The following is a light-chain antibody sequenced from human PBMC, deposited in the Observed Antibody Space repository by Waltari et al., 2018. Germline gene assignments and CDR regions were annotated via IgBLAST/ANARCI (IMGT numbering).Light chain of an antibody. CDR2: EVS. Sequence: QSALTQPASVSGSPGQSITFSCAGTSSDVGGYTSVSWYQQPPGNAPTLMIYEVSNRPSGVSIRFSGSKSGNTASLTISGLQAEDEADYYCSSYRSSSTRWVFGGGTKLTVL. CDR1: SSDVGGYTS. J-gene: IGLJ3*02. CDR3: SSYRSSSTRWV. V-gene: IGLV2-14*01.